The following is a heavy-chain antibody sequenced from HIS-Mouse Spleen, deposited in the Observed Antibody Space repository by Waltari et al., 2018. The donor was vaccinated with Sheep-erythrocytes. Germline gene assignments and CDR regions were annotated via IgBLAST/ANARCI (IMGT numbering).Heavy chain of an antibody. Sequence: QLQLQESRPGLVKPSETLSLTCTSSGGSISSSIYYWGWIRQTPGKGLEWIGSIYYSGSTYYNPSLKSRVTISVDTSKNQFSLKLSSVTAADTAVYYCARHKDTAMVHFDYWGQGTLVTVSS. J-gene: IGHJ4*02. D-gene: IGHD5-18*01. CDR1: GGSISSSIYY. CDR3: ARHKDTAMVHFDY. V-gene: IGHV4-39*01. CDR2: IYYSGST.